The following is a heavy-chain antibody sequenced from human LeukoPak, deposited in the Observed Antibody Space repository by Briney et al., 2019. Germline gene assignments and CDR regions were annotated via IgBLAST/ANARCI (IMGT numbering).Heavy chain of an antibody. CDR3: ARGPAYYYGSGSYYNVKPIFDY. CDR2: INHSGST. D-gene: IGHD3-10*01. CDR1: GGSFSGYY. V-gene: IGHV4-34*01. J-gene: IGHJ4*02. Sequence: SETLSLTCAVYGGSFSGYYWSWIRQPPGKGLEWIGEINHSGSTNYNPSLKSRVTISVDTSKNQFSLKLSSVTAADTAVYYCARGPAYYYGSGSYYNVKPIFDYWGQGTLVTVSS.